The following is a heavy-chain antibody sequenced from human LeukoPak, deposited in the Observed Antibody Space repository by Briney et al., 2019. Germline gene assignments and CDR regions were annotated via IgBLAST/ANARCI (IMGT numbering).Heavy chain of an antibody. Sequence: GGSLRLSCAASGFSSSDYYMSWIRQAPGKGLEWISYISSSGSNIYADSVKGRFTISRDNAKNSLYLQMNSLRAEDTAVYYCARDYDGGYMDVWGKGTTVTVSS. J-gene: IGHJ6*03. CDR3: ARDYDGGYMDV. V-gene: IGHV3-11*04. CDR1: GFSSSDYY. CDR2: ISSSGSNI. D-gene: IGHD3-3*01.